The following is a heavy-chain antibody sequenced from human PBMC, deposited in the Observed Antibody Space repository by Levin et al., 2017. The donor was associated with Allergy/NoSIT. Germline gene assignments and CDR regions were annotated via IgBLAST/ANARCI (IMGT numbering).Heavy chain of an antibody. V-gene: IGHV3-23*01. Sequence: GGSLRLSCAASGFTFSSYAMSWVRQAPGKGLEWVSAISGSGGSTYYADSVKGRFTISRDNSKNTLYLQMNSLRAEDTAVYYCARVLEWLLVSWGLFDYWGQGTLVTVSS. CDR2: ISGSGGST. J-gene: IGHJ4*02. CDR3: ARVLEWLLVSWGLFDY. D-gene: IGHD3-3*01. CDR1: GFTFSSYA.